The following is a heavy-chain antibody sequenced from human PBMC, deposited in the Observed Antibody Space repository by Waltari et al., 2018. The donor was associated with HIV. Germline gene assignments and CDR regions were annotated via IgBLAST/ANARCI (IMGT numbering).Heavy chain of an antibody. CDR3: AKEGGTGLGDFDL. J-gene: IGHJ2*01. V-gene: IGHV3-43*01. CDR1: GFPFDDYT. Sequence: EVQLVESGGVVVQPGGSLRLSCAASGFPFDDYTMHWVRQAPGKGLEWVSLISWDGGSTYYADSVKGRFTISRDNSKNSLYLQMNSLRTEDTALYYCAKEGGTGLGDFDLWGRGTLVTVSS. D-gene: IGHD1-26*01. CDR2: ISWDGGST.